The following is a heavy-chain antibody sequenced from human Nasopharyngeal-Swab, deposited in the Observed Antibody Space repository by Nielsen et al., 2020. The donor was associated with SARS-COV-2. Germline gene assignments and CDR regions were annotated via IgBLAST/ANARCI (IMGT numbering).Heavy chain of an antibody. V-gene: IGHV3-48*04. CDR2: ISSSGSTI. D-gene: IGHD3-10*01. CDR1: GFTVSSYS. J-gene: IGHJ4*02. CDR3: AAAIWFGELLGSY. Sequence: GASLRLSCAASGFTVSSYSMNWIRQAPGKGLEWVSYISSSGSTIYYTDSVKGRFTISRDNAKNSLYLQMSSLRAEDTAVYYCAAAIWFGELLGSYWGQGTLVTVSS.